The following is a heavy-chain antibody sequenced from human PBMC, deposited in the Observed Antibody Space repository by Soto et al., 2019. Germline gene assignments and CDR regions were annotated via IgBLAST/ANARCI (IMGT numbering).Heavy chain of an antibody. D-gene: IGHD6-19*01. CDR1: GGTFSSYA. J-gene: IGHJ6*02. Sequence: ASVKVSCKASGGTFSSYAISWVRQAPGQGLEWMGGIIPIFGTANYAQKFQGRVTITADESTSTAYMELSSLRSEDTAVYYCASRAVAGTGYYGMDVWGQGTTVTVSS. V-gene: IGHV1-69*13. CDR2: IIPIFGTA. CDR3: ASRAVAGTGYYGMDV.